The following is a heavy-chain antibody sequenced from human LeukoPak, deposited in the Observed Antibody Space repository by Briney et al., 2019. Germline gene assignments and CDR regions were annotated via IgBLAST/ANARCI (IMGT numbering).Heavy chain of an antibody. V-gene: IGHV3-23*01. CDR2: ISGSDDNT. CDR1: GFIFSNYA. J-gene: IGHJ4*02. CDR3: AKSRSGVSSCYNY. Sequence: GGSLRLSCAASGFIFSNYAMSWVRQVPGKGLEWVSAISGSDDNTYYADSVRGRFTISRDNSKNTLYLQMNSLRAEDTAIYFCAKSRSGVSSCYNYWGQGTLVTVSS. D-gene: IGHD2-15*01.